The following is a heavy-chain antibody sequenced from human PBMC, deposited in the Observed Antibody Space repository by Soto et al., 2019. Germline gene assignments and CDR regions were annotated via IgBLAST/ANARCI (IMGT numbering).Heavy chain of an antibody. CDR2: SYDSGST. Sequence: PSETLSLTCTVSGGSISSYYWSWIRQPPGKGLEWIAYSYDSGSTSYSPSLQSRVTMSVDTSKNQFSLKLSSVTAADTAVYYCARSQTTVTSYDYWGQGTLVTVSS. D-gene: IGHD4-17*01. J-gene: IGHJ4*02. CDR3: ARSQTTVTSYDY. CDR1: GGSISSYY. V-gene: IGHV4-59*01.